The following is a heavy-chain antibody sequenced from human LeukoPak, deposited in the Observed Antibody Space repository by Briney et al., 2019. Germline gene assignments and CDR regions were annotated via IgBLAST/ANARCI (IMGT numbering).Heavy chain of an antibody. CDR3: ARHQIPAAIDY. Sequence: SETLSLTCAVYGGSFSGYYWSWIRQPPGKGLEWIGEINHSGSTNYNPSLKSRVTISVDTSKNQFSLKLSSVTAADTAVYYCARHQIPAAIDYWGQGTLVTVSS. D-gene: IGHD2-2*02. CDR1: GGSFSGYY. CDR2: INHSGST. J-gene: IGHJ4*02. V-gene: IGHV4-34*01.